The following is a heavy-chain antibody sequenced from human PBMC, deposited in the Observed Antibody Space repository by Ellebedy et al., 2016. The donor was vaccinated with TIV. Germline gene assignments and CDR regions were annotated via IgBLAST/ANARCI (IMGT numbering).Heavy chain of an antibody. CDR3: VRAVGHSGDY. V-gene: IGHV3-7*01. J-gene: IGHJ4*02. CDR1: GFTFSNDW. D-gene: IGHD3-10*01. Sequence: GESLKISCAASGFTFSNDWMGWVRQAPGKGLEWVATIKQDGSETYYVDSVKGRFTISRDNAKNSLYLQMNSLRAEDTAVQYCVRAVGHSGDYWGQGTLVTVSS. CDR2: IKQDGSET.